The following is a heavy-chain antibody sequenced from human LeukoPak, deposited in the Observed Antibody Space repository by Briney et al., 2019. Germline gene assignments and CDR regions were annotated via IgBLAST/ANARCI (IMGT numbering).Heavy chain of an antibody. CDR1: GFTFSDYY. J-gene: IGHJ4*02. D-gene: IGHD5-12*01. V-gene: IGHV3-11*05. Sequence: GGSLRLSCAPSGFTFSDYYMSWIRQAPGKGLEWVSYISSSSSYTNYADSVKGRFTISRDNAKNSLYLQMNSLRAEDTAVYYCARDIRGGYDDGYYFDYWGQGTLVTVSS. CDR3: ARDIRGGYDDGYYFDY. CDR2: ISSSSSYT.